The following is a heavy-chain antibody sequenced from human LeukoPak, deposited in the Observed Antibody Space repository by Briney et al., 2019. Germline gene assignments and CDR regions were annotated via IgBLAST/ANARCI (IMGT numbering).Heavy chain of an antibody. V-gene: IGHV1-3*01. J-gene: IGHJ6*02. CDR2: INAGNSNT. CDR3: ARSYYDILTGDFYYYYGMDV. Sequence: ASVKVSYKASGYTFTSYAMHWVRQAPGQGLEWMGWINAGNSNTKYSQKFQGRVTITRDTSASTAYMELSSLRSEDTAVYYCARSYYDILTGDFYYYYGMDVWGQGTTVTVSS. CDR1: GYTFTSYA. D-gene: IGHD3-9*01.